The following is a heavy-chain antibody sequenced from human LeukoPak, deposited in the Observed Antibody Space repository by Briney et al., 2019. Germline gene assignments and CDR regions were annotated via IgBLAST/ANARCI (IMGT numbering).Heavy chain of an antibody. CDR1: GYTFTSYY. CDR3: ARGRQGLDY. D-gene: IGHD6-6*01. Sequence: ASVRVSCKASGYTFTSYYMHWVRQSPGQGLEWMGIINPSGGSTSYAQKFQGRVTMTRDTYTSTVYMELRSLRSEDPAVYYCARGRQGLDYWGQGTLVTVSS. V-gene: IGHV1-46*01. CDR2: INPSGGST. J-gene: IGHJ4*02.